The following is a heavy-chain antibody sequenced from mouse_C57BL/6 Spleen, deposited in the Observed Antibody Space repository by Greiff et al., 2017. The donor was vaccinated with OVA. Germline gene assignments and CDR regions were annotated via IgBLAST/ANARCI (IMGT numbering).Heavy chain of an antibody. CDR3: ARDGGLPTWFAY. CDR1: GYSITSGYY. J-gene: IGHJ3*01. D-gene: IGHD2-4*01. V-gene: IGHV3-6*01. Sequence: DVKLQESGPGLVKPSQSLSLTCSVTGYSITSGYYWNWIRQFPGNKLEWMGYISYDGSNNYNPSLKNRISITRDTSKNQFFLKLNSVTTEDTATYYCARDGGLPTWFAYWGQGTLVTVSA. CDR2: ISYDGSN.